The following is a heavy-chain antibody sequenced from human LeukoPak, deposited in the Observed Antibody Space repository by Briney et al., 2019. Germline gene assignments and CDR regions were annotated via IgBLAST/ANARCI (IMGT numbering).Heavy chain of an antibody. CDR1: GFTFSSYA. V-gene: IGHV3-23*01. CDR2: ISGSGGST. J-gene: IGHJ4*02. D-gene: IGHD2-21*02. CDR3: ANRIGVTAISPLFDY. Sequence: PGGSLRLSCAASGFTFSSYAMSWVRQAPGKGLEWVSAISGSGGSTYYADSVKGRFTISRDNSKNTLYLQMNSLRAEDTAVYYCANRIGVTAISPLFDYWGQGTLVTVSS.